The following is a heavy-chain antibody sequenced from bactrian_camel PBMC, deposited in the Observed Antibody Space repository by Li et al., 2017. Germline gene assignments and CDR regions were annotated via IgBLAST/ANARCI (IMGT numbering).Heavy chain of an antibody. CDR3: AAGYGGRCALGPEIQARYDY. V-gene: IGHV3S63*01. J-gene: IGHJ4*01. D-gene: IGHD6*01. CDR1: KNGETVNC. Sequence: HVQLVESGGGSVEAGGSRWLVCAHLKNGETVNCIGWFRQSPGKGREGVASISTSGGATYYADSVKGRFTISQDNAKKTLYLQMNSLKPEDTAIYYCAAGYGGRCALGPEIQARYDYWGRGTQVT. CDR2: ISTSGGAT.